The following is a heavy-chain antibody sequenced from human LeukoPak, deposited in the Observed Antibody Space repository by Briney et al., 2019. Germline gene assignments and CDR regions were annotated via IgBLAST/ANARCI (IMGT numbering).Heavy chain of an antibody. D-gene: IGHD4-11*01. J-gene: IGHJ1*01. V-gene: IGHV3-23*01. CDR2: ISGSGGST. Sequence: GRSLRLSCAASGFTFSSYAMSWVRQAPGKGLEWVSAISGSGGSTYYADSVKGRFTISRDNSKNTLYLQMNSLRAEDTAVYYCATYSILNAREFRYWGQGTLVTVTS. CDR1: GFTFSSYA. CDR3: ATYSILNAREFRY.